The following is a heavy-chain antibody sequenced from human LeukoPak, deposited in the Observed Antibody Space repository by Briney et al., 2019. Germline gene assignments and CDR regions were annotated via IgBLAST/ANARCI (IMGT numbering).Heavy chain of an antibody. D-gene: IGHD6-6*01. J-gene: IGHJ5*02. Sequence: GGSLRLSCAASGFTFSSYDMNWVRQAPGKGLEWVSSISAGESSIHYADSVKGRFTISRDNAQNSLSLQMNSLRADDTAVYYCARDSYSSFPEWFDPWGQGTLVTVSS. V-gene: IGHV3-21*01. CDR3: ARDSYSSFPEWFDP. CDR1: GFTFSSYD. CDR2: ISAGESSI.